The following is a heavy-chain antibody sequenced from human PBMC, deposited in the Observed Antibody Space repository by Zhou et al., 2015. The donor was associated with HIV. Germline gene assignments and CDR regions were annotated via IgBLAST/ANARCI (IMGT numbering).Heavy chain of an antibody. J-gene: IGHJ4*02. CDR3: ARCRIAAAGLPDY. CDR1: GYTFTSYA. V-gene: IGHV1-3*05. Sequence: QVQLVQSGAEEKKPGASVKVSCKASGYTFTSYAMHWVRQAPGQRLEWMGWINAGNGNTKYSQKFQGRVTITRDTSASTAYMELSSLRSEDTAVYYCARCRIAAAGLPDYWGQGTLVTVSS. D-gene: IGHD6-13*01. CDR2: INAGNGNT.